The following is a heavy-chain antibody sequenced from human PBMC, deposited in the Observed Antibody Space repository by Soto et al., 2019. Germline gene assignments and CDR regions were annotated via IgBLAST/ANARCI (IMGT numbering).Heavy chain of an antibody. Sequence: QVQLVESGGGVVQPGRSLRLSCAASGFTFSSYGMHWVRQAPGKGLEGVAVISYDGSNKYYADSVKGRFTISRDNSKSTLYLQMNSLRAEDTAVYSCAKGTYSGQLDYWGQGTLVTFSS. CDR2: ISYDGSNK. D-gene: IGHD2-15*01. CDR3: AKGTYSGQLDY. V-gene: IGHV3-30*18. CDR1: GFTFSSYG. J-gene: IGHJ4*02.